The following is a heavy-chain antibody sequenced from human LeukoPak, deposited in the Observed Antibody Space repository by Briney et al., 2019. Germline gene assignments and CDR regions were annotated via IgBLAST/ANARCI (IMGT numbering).Heavy chain of an antibody. J-gene: IGHJ4*02. Sequence: ASVKVSCKASGYTFTSYGISWVRQAPGQGLEWMGWISAYNGNTNYAQKVQGRVTMTTDRPTSTAYMELRSLRFDDTAVYYCARDRPIGYCSSTSCPPLDYWGQGTLVTVSS. V-gene: IGHV1-18*01. CDR1: GYTFTSYG. CDR3: ARDRPIGYCSSTSCPPLDY. CDR2: ISAYNGNT. D-gene: IGHD2-2*01.